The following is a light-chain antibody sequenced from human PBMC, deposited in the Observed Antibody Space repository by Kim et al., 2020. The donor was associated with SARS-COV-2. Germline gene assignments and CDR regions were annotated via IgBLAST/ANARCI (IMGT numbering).Light chain of an antibody. J-gene: IGLJ2*01. CDR3: QAWDSTTVV. CDR1: KLGDKY. Sequence: SYDLTQPPSVSVSPGQTASITCSGDKLGDKYACWYQQKPGQSPVLVIYQDNKRPSGIHERFSGSNSGNTATLTISGTQAMDEADYYCQAWDSTTVVLGGATQLTV. CDR2: QDN. V-gene: IGLV3-1*01.